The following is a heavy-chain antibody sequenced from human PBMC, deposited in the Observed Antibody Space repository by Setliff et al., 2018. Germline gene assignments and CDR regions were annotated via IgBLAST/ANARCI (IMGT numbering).Heavy chain of an antibody. J-gene: IGHJ6*03. CDR2: VYHSGSS. D-gene: IGHD3-16*01. CDR1: GYPISRGFY. CDR3: ARMSGFMYMDV. Sequence: SETLSLTCTVSGYPISRGFYWGWIRQSPGKGLEWIGSVYHSGSSYQNPSLRSRIAVSVDTAQNQFSLKLNSVTAADTAVYYCARMSGFMYMDVWGKGTPVTVSS. V-gene: IGHV4-38-2*02.